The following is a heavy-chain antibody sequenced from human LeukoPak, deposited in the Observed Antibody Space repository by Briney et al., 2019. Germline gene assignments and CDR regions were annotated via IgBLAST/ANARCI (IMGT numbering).Heavy chain of an antibody. V-gene: IGHV3-23*01. CDR1: GFIFSSYA. CDR3: AKDIDGYGDPNWFDP. D-gene: IGHD4-17*01. J-gene: IGHJ5*02. CDR2: ISGSGGST. Sequence: GGSLRLSCTASGFIFSSYAMSWVRQAPGKGLEWVSAISGSGGSTYYADSVKGRFTISRDNSKNTLYLQMNSLRAEDTAVYYCAKDIDGYGDPNWFDPWGQGTLVTVSS.